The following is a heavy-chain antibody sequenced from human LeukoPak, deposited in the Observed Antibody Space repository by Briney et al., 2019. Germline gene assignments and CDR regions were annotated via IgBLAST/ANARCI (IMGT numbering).Heavy chain of an antibody. V-gene: IGHV4-59*01. J-gene: IGHJ4*02. CDR1: GGSISSYY. D-gene: IGHD6-13*01. CDR2: IYYSGST. CDR3: ARVTGYMVEDYFDY. Sequence: GSLSLTCTVSGGSISSYYWSWIRQPPGKGLEWIGYIYYSGSTNYNPSLKSRVTISVDTSKNQFSLRLSSVTAADTALYYCARVTGYMVEDYFDYWGQGTLVTVSS.